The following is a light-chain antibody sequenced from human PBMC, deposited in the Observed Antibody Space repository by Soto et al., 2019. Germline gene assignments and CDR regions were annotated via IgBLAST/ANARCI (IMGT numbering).Light chain of an antibody. CDR2: DVT. CDR1: SSDVDAYDF. Sequence: QSALTQPASVSGSPGQSITISCTGTSSDVDAYDFVSWYQHYPGKAPKLVTFDVTHRPPGISDRFSGSKSANTASLTISGLQAEDEAFYYCSSYTTRSTLVFGGGTQLTVL. J-gene: IGLJ2*01. CDR3: SSYTTRSTLV. V-gene: IGLV2-14*01.